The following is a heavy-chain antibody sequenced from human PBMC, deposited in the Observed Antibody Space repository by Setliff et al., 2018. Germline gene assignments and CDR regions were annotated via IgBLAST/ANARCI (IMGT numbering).Heavy chain of an antibody. J-gene: IGHJ4*02. D-gene: IGHD5-18*01. CDR3: ATSVSWIQLVLYPQGHPEPFDY. CDR1: GSTLTELS. V-gene: IGHV1-24*01. CDR2: FDPEDGET. Sequence: ASVKVSCKVSGSTLTELSMHWVRQAPGKGLEWMGGFDPEDGETIYAQKFQGRVTMTEDTSTDTAYMELSSLRSEDTAVYYCATSVSWIQLVLYPQGHPEPFDYWGQGTLVTV.